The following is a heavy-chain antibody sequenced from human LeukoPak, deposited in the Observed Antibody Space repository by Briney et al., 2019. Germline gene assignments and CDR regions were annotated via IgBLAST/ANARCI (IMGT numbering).Heavy chain of an antibody. J-gene: IGHJ4*02. CDR2: IYYSGST. V-gene: IGHV4-59*01. CDR3: ARAIIPHMREYYFDY. D-gene: IGHD3-3*01. CDR1: GGSISSYY. Sequence: PSETLSLTCTVSGGSISSYYWSWIRQPPGKGLEWIGYIYYSGSTNYNPSLKSRVTISVDTSKNQFSLKLSSVTAADTAVYYCARAIIPHMREYYFDYWGQGTLVTVSS.